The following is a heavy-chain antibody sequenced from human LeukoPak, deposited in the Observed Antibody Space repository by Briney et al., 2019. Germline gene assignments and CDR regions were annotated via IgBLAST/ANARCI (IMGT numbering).Heavy chain of an antibody. V-gene: IGHV6-1*01. CDR2: TYYRSKWYN. CDR3: ARFGHKDIVVVPAAIDAFDI. J-gene: IGHJ3*02. D-gene: IGHD2-2*01. Sequence: PSQTLSLTCAISGDSVSSNSADWNWIRQSPSRGLEWLGRTYYRSKWYNDYAVSVKSRITINPDTSKNQFSLQLNSVTPEDTAVYYFARFGHKDIVVVPAAIDAFDIWGQGTMVTVSS. CDR1: GDSVSSNSAD.